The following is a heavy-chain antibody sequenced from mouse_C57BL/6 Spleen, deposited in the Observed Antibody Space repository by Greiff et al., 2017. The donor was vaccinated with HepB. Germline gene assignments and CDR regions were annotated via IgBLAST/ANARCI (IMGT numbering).Heavy chain of an antibody. J-gene: IGHJ1*03. V-gene: IGHV3-6*01. CDR3: ARGYSNCVWYFDV. CDR1: GYSITSGYY. CDR2: ISYDGSN. D-gene: IGHD2-5*01. Sequence: EVQLVESGPGLVKPSQSLSLTCSVTGYSITSGYYWNWIRQFPGNKLEWMGYISYDGSNNYNPSLKNRISITRDTSKYQFFLKLNTVTTEDTATYYCARGYSNCVWYFDVWGTGTTLTVSS.